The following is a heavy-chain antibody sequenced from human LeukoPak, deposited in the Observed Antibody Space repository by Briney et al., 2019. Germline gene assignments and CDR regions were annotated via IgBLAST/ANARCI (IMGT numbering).Heavy chain of an antibody. V-gene: IGHV1-69*05. D-gene: IGHD3-22*01. CDR1: GYTFTGYY. CDR2: IIPIFGTA. CDR3: ATRPYYYDSSGFAFDI. J-gene: IGHJ3*02. Sequence: ASVKVSCKASGYTFTGYYIHWVRQAPGQGLEWMGGIIPIFGTANYAQKFQGRVTITTDESTSTAYMELSSLRSEDTAVYYCATRPYYYDSSGFAFDIWGQGTMVTVSS.